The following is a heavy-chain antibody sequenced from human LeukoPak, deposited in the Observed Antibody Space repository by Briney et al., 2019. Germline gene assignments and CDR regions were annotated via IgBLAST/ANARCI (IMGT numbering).Heavy chain of an antibody. J-gene: IGHJ4*02. CDR2: MNPNSGNT. V-gene: IGHV1-8*02. CDR3: ATQEIKYYYGSGSYYGGY. Sequence: GASVKVSCKASGGTFSSYAISWVRQATGQGLEWMGWMNPNSGNTGYAQKFQGRVTMTRNTSISTAYMELSSLRSEDTAVYYCATQEIKYYYGSGSYYGGYWGQGTLVTVSS. D-gene: IGHD3-10*01. CDR1: GGTFSSYA.